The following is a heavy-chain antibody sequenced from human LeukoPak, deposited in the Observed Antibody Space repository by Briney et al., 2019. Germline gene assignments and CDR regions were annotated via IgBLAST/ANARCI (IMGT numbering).Heavy chain of an antibody. D-gene: IGHD4-17*01. CDR2: IYYSGST. Sequence: PSETLSLTCTVSGGSISSSSYYWGWIRQPPGKGLEWIGSIYYSGSTYYNPSLKGRVTISVDTSKNQFSLKLSSVTAADTAVYYCARLGSGYGNYYYYGMDVWGQGTTVTVSS. V-gene: IGHV4-39*01. CDR3: ARLGSGYGNYYYYGMDV. J-gene: IGHJ6*02. CDR1: GGSISSSSYY.